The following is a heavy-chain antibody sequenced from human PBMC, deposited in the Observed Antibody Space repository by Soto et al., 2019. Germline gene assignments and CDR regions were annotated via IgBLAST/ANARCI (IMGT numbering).Heavy chain of an antibody. CDR2: IIPIFGTA. V-gene: IGHV1-69*01. CDR1: GGTFSSYA. CDR3: ARGQYYYDSSGYNSLGYYYGMDV. J-gene: IGHJ6*02. D-gene: IGHD3-22*01. Sequence: QVQLVQSGAEVKKPGSSVKVSCKASGGTFSSYAISWVRQAPGQGLEWMGGIIPIFGTANYAQKFQGRVTITADESTSTADMELRSLRSEDTAVYFCARGQYYYDSSGYNSLGYYYGMDVWGQGTTVTVSS.